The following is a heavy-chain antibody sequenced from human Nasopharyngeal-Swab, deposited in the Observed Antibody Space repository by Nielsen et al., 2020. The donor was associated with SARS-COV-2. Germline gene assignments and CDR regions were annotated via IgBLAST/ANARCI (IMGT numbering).Heavy chain of an antibody. Sequence: ASVKVSCKASGYTFTTYYMHWVRQAPGQGLEWMGMINPTGGSTSYAQKFQGRVILTRDTSTRTVYMELSSLRSEDTAVYYCARGDYYYDSTGPSDYWGQGTLVTVSS. CDR2: INPTGGST. J-gene: IGHJ4*02. CDR3: ARGDYYYDSTGPSDY. D-gene: IGHD3-22*01. V-gene: IGHV1-46*01. CDR1: GYTFTTYY.